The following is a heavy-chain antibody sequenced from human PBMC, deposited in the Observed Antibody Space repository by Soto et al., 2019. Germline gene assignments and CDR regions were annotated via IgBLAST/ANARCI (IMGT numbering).Heavy chain of an antibody. CDR1: GLTFSNYW. CDR3: ARGGPLRWSSMDV. J-gene: IGHJ6*02. CDR2: INSGGSST. D-gene: IGHD2-15*01. Sequence: GGSLRLSCAASGLTFSNYWMHWVRQAPGKGLVWVSRINSGGSSTSYADSVKGRFTISRDNAKNTLYLQMNSLRAEDTAVYYCARGGPLRWSSMDVWGQGPTVTVSS. V-gene: IGHV3-74*01.